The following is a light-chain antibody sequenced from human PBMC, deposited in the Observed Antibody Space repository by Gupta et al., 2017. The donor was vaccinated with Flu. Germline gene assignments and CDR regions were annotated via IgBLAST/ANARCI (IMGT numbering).Light chain of an antibody. CDR1: SNNVGNLG. J-gene: IGLJ3*02. CDR3: SAWDTSRPSWV. Sequence: ATLTCTGNSNNVGNLGAAWLQQHQGHPPKLLSYRNNNRPSGISERFSATRSGNTASLTISGLQPEDEADYYCSAWDTSRPSWVFGGGTKLTVL. V-gene: IGLV10-54*04. CDR2: RNN.